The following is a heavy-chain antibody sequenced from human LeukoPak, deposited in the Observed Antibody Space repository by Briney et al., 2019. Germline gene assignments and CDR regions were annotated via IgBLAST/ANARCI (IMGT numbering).Heavy chain of an antibody. J-gene: IGHJ5*02. V-gene: IGHV4-59*01. CDR3: ARGFGWNDL. D-gene: IGHD3-10*01. CDR2: IHYSGTT. CDR1: GGSISNYY. Sequence: SETLCLTCTVSGGSISNYYWSWIRQPPGERLEWIGHIHYSGTTNYNPSLKSRVTISVDTSKNQFSLKVSSVTAADTAVYYCARGFGWNDLWGQGTLVTVSS.